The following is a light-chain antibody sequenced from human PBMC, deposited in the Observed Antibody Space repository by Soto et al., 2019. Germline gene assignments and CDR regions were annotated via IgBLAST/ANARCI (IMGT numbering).Light chain of an antibody. V-gene: IGKV3-15*01. CDR3: QQYNNWPWT. Sequence: ETVMTQSPATLSVSPGGRATLSCRASQSISDTLAWYQQKPGQAPRLLIYGASTMATGFPARFSGSGSGTDFTLTISSLQSEDFEVYYCQQYNNWPWTFGQGTKVEIK. CDR2: GAS. CDR1: QSISDT. J-gene: IGKJ1*01.